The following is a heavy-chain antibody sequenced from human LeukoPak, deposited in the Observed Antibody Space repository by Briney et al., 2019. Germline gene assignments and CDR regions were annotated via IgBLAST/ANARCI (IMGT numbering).Heavy chain of an antibody. Sequence: GGSLRLSCEASGFTFSSFWMSWVRQAPGKGLEWVANIKHDGSEKNYVDSVKGRFTISRDNAKNSLYLQMNSLRVEDTAVYYCARGKTTDYWAREPWSPSPQ. CDR2: IKHDGSEK. CDR3: ARGKTTDY. V-gene: IGHV3-7*04. J-gene: IGHJ4*02. CDR1: GFTFSSFW. D-gene: IGHD1/OR15-1a*01.